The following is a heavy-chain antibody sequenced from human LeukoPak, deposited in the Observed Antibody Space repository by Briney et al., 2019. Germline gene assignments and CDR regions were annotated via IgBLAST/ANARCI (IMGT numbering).Heavy chain of an antibody. D-gene: IGHD2-2*01. CDR2: IIGGAGST. J-gene: IGHJ4*02. Sequence: PGGSLRLSCAASGFTVSSNYMSWVRQAPGKGPEWVSGIIGGAGSTYYADSVKGRFTISGDNSKNTLFLQMNSLRAEDTAVYYCAHGAMYQLDYWGQGTLVTVSS. V-gene: IGHV3-23*01. CDR1: GFTVSSNY. CDR3: AHGAMYQLDY.